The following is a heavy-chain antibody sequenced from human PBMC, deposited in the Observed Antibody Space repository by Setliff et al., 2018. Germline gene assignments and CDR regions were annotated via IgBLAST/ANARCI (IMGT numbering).Heavy chain of an antibody. V-gene: IGHV4-31*03. Sequence: SETLSLTCTVSGDSISSRTYYWSWIRLHPGKGLEWIGYISYSGNTYYNPSFEGRLALSVDASMNQFSLRLSSVTAADSAIYYCARDRSALVRGVVHHNYFDPWGQGNKVTVSS. CDR3: ARDRSALVRGVVHHNYFDP. J-gene: IGHJ5*02. CDR1: GDSISSRTYY. D-gene: IGHD3-10*01. CDR2: ISYSGNT.